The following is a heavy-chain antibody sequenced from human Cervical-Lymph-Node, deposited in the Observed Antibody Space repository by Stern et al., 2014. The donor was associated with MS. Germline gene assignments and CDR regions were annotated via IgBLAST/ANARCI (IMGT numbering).Heavy chain of an antibody. J-gene: IGHJ6*02. Sequence: VQLVESGGGVVQPGRSLKLSCAASGFTFDSYGMHWVRQAPGKGLEWVAIILYDGGTAYYGDAVKGRFTISRDNSTNTLYLQMSGLKAEDTAVYYCAKDLGTDSYYYGMDVWGQGTTVTVSS. CDR2: ILYDGGTA. CDR3: AKDLGTDSYYYGMDV. D-gene: IGHD3-10*01. CDR1: GFTFDSYG. V-gene: IGHV3-30*18.